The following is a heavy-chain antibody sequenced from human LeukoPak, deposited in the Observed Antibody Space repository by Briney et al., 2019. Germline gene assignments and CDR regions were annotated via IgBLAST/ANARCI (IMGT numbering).Heavy chain of an antibody. D-gene: IGHD1-26*01. CDR2: ISGSGGST. V-gene: IGHV3-23*01. J-gene: IGHJ4*02. Sequence: GGSLRLSCATSGFTFSSYAMSWVRQAPGRGLEWVSAISGSGGSTYYADSVKGRFTISRDNSKNTLYLQMNSLRAEDTAVYYCAKDSEGYGSYTFGGQGTLVTVSS. CDR3: AKDSEGYGSYTF. CDR1: GFTFSSYA.